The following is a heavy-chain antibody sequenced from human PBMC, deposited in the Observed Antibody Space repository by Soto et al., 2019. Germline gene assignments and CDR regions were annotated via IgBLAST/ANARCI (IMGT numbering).Heavy chain of an antibody. CDR3: AREWSISVAAPGY. J-gene: IGHJ4*02. V-gene: IGHV3-30-3*01. CDR2: LSNNGINT. D-gene: IGHD6-19*01. CDR1: GFTFSTYT. Sequence: QVELVESGGGVVQPGRSLRLSCAASGFTFSTYTMYWVRQAPGKGLEWVAGLSNNGINTYYADSVKGRFTMSRENSKNTLYREINSLRPEDTAVYYCAREWSISVAAPGYWGQGTLVIVSS.